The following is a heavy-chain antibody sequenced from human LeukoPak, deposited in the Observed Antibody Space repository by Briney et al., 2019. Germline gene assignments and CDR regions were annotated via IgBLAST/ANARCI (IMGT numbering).Heavy chain of an antibody. Sequence: GGSLRLSCAASGFTFSSYSMNWVPQAPGKGLEWVSSISSSSSYIYYADSVKGRFTISRDNAKNSLYLQMNSLRAEDTAVYYCARRGFWSGIDYWGQGTLVTVSS. CDR3: ARRGFWSGIDY. CDR2: ISSSSSYI. J-gene: IGHJ4*02. D-gene: IGHD3-3*01. CDR1: GFTFSSYS. V-gene: IGHV3-21*01.